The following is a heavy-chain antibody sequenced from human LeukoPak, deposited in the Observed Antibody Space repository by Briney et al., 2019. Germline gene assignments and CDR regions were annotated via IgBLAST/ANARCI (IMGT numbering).Heavy chain of an antibody. CDR1: GFTFSSYS. V-gene: IGHV3-33*08. J-gene: IGHJ4*02. CDR2: IWYHGRNK. D-gene: IGHD2-21*02. Sequence: GGSLRLSCAASGFTFSSYSMNWVRQAPGKGLEWVAVIWYHGRNKYFADSVKGRFTISRDISKNTLYLQMNSLRAEDTAVYYCARDYCGGDCYSFDSWGQGTLVTVSS. CDR3: ARDYCGGDCYSFDS.